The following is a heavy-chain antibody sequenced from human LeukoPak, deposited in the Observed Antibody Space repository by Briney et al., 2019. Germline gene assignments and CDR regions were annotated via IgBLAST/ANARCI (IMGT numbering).Heavy chain of an antibody. V-gene: IGHV3-30*19. D-gene: IGHD5-24*01. CDR3: ARAEGRRDGYNFVPFSVH. CDR1: GFTFSSYG. Sequence: GGSLRLSCAASGFTFSSYGMHWVRQAPGKGLEWVAVISYDGSNKYYADSVKGRFTISRDNSKNTLYLQMNSLRAEDTAVYYCARAEGRRDGYNFVPFSVHWGQGTLVTVSS. J-gene: IGHJ4*02. CDR2: ISYDGSNK.